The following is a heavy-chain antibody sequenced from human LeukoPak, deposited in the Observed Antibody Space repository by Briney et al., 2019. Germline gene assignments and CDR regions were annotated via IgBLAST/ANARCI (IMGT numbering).Heavy chain of an antibody. CDR1: GFTFSSYA. D-gene: IGHD3-22*01. CDR3: AREILNYYDSSGYLDY. CDR2: ISYDGSNK. V-gene: IGHV3-30-3*01. J-gene: IGHJ4*02. Sequence: PGGSLRLSCAASGFTFSSYAMHWVRQAPGKGLEWVAVISYDGSNKYYADSVKGRFTISRDNSKNTLYLQMNSLRAEDTAVYYCAREILNYYDSSGYLDYWGQGTLVTVSS.